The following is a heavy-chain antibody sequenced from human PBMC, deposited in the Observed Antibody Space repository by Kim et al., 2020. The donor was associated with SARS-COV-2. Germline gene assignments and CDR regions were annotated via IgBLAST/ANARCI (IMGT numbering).Heavy chain of an antibody. D-gene: IGHD3-22*01. J-gene: IGHJ4*02. CDR3: AKDAVRITMIVVVITGIDY. Sequence: KGRFTISRDNSKNTLYLQMISLGPEHTSVYYCAKDAVRITMIVVVITGIDYWGQGTLVTVSS. V-gene: IGHV3-30*02.